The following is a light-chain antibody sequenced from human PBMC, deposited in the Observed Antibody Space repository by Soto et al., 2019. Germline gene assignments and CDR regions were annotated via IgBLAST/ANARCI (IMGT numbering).Light chain of an antibody. Sequence: AIRMTQSPSSFSASTGARVTITCRASQGISSYLAWYQQKPGKAPKLLIYAASTLQSGVPSRFSGSGSGTDFTLTISCLQSEDFATYDCQQYYSYPITFGQGTRLDIK. CDR1: QGISSY. J-gene: IGKJ5*01. CDR2: AAS. V-gene: IGKV1-8*01. CDR3: QQYYSYPIT.